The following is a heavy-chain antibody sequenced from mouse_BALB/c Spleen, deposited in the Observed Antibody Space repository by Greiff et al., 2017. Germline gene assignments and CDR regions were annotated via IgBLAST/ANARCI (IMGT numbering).Heavy chain of an antibody. CDR2: IWSGGST. J-gene: IGHJ2*01. CDR3: ARNRGDYDGLDY. CDR1: GFSLTSYG. Sequence: VNLVESGPGLVQPSQSLSITCTVSGFSLTSYGVHWVRQSPGKGLEWLGVIWSGGSTDYNAAFISRLSISKDNSKSQVFFKMNSLQANDTAIYYCARNRGDYDGLDYWGQGTTLTVSS. D-gene: IGHD2-4*01. V-gene: IGHV2-2*02.